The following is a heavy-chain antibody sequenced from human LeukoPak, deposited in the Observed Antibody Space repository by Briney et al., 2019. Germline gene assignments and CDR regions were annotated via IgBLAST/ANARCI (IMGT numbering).Heavy chain of an antibody. CDR2: ISVSGGST. V-gene: IGHV3-23*01. D-gene: IGHD6-19*01. J-gene: IGHJ4*02. Sequence: GGSLRLSCAASGFTFSSYAMSWVRQAPGKGLEWVSAISVSGGSTYYADSVKGRFTISRDNSKNTLYLQMNSLRAEDTAVYYCAKGRIAVGTGYFDYWGQGTLVTVSS. CDR1: GFTFSSYA. CDR3: AKGRIAVGTGYFDY.